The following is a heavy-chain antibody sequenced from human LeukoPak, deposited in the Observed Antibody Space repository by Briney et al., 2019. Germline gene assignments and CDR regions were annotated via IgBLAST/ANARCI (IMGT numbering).Heavy chain of an antibody. Sequence: GGSLRLSCVVSGFTVSSNYMSWVRQAPGKGLEWVSVIYSGGTTYYADSVKGRFTISRDNSKNTLYLQMNSLRAEDTAVYYCARRYCSGGSCLVDWGQGTLVTVSS. CDR1: GFTVSSNY. J-gene: IGHJ4*02. CDR2: IYSGGTT. CDR3: ARRYCSGGSCLVD. D-gene: IGHD2-15*01. V-gene: IGHV3-53*01.